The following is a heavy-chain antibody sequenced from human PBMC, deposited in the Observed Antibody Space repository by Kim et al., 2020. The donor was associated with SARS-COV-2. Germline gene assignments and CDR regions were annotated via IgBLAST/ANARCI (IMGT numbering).Heavy chain of an antibody. Sequence: SVKVSCKASGGTFSSYAISWVRQAPGQGLEWMGGIIPIFGTANYAQKFQGRVTITADESTSTAYMELSSLRSEDTAVYYCARVVGAAAGDFYYYYYGMDVWGQGTTVTVSS. CDR1: GGTFSSYA. D-gene: IGHD6-13*01. CDR3: ARVVGAAAGDFYYYYYGMDV. J-gene: IGHJ6*02. V-gene: IGHV1-69*13. CDR2: IIPIFGTA.